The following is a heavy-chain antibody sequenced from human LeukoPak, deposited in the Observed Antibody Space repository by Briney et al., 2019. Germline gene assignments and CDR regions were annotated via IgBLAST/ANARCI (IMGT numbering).Heavy chain of an antibody. CDR2: ISAYNGNT. J-gene: IGHJ6*03. V-gene: IGHV1-18*01. CDR3: ARCGAPDIVVVPAAIPVGAMDV. D-gene: IGHD2-2*02. CDR1: GYTFTSYG. Sequence: ASVKVSCKASGYTFTSYGISWVRQAPGQGLEWMGWISAYNGNTNYAQKLQGRVTMTTDTSTSTAYMELRSLRSDGTAVYYCARCGAPDIVVVPAAIPVGAMDVWGKGTTVTVSS.